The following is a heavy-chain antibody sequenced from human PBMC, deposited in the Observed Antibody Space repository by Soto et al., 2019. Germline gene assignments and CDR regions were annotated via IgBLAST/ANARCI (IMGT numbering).Heavy chain of an antibody. V-gene: IGHV5-10-1*01. CDR3: ARHDYDFWSGPGKTNWFDP. J-gene: IGHJ5*02. CDR1: GYSLTSYW. D-gene: IGHD3-3*01. Sequence: GESLKISCKGSGYSLTSYWISWVRQMPGKGLEWMGRIDPSDSYTNYSPSFQGHVTISADKSISTAYLQWSSLKASDTAMYYCARHDYDFWSGPGKTNWFDPWGQGTLVTVSS. CDR2: IDPSDSYT.